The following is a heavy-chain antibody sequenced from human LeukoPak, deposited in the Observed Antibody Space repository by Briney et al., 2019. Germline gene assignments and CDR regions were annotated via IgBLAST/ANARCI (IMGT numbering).Heavy chain of an antibody. J-gene: IGHJ4*02. CDR3: ARSSNLHYFDY. V-gene: IGHV6-1*01. Sequence: SQTLSLTSAISGDSVSNNSAIWIWIRQSPSRGLQWLGRTYYRSKWYNDYAVSVKSRITLNVDTSKNQFSLQLSSVTPEDTAVYYCARSSNLHYFDYWGQGTQVTVSS. CDR2: TYYRSKWYN. CDR1: GDSVSNNSAI.